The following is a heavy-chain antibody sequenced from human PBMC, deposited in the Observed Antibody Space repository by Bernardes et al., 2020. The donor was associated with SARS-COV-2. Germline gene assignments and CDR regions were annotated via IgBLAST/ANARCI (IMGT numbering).Heavy chain of an antibody. CDR2: ISGSGSST. D-gene: IGHD4-17*01. V-gene: IGHV3-23*01. CDR1: GFTFSSYA. Sequence: GGSLRLSCAASGFTFSSYAMSWVRQAPGKGLEWVSGISGSGSSTYYADSVKGRFTVSRDSSKNTLYLQMNSLRAEDTAVYFCAKGWTTVLTSFDSWGQGTLVTVSS. J-gene: IGHJ4*02. CDR3: AKGWTTVLTSFDS.